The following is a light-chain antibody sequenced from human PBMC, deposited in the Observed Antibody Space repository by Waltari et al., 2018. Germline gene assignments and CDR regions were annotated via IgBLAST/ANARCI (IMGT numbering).Light chain of an antibody. CDR3: SSYTSSSTWV. CDR1: SSDVGGYNY. V-gene: IGLV2-14*01. J-gene: IGLJ3*02. CDR2: EVS. Sequence: QSALTQPASAPGSPGPSNSIDLTGRSSDVGGYNYVSWYQQYPGKAPTLMIYEVSNRPSGVSNRFSGSKSDNTASLTISGLQAEDEADYYCSSYTSSSTWVFGGGTKLTVL.